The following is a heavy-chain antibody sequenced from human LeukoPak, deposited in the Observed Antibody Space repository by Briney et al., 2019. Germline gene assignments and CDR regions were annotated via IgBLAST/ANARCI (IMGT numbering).Heavy chain of an antibody. CDR3: AKDRETTSSGTFDS. D-gene: IGHD1-1*01. Sequence: QPGGSLRLSCAASGFTFSSYGMHCVRQAPGKGLEWVAFIAEDGSIEKYTDSVKGRFTISRDNSNNTLYLRMNSLRAEDTGVYYCAKDRETTSSGTFDSWGQGTPVTVSS. CDR2: IAEDGSIE. CDR1: GFTFSSYG. J-gene: IGHJ4*02. V-gene: IGHV3-30*18.